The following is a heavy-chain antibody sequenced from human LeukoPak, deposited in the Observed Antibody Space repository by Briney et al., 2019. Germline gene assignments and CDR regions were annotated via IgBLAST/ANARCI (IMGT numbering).Heavy chain of an antibody. CDR1: GYTFTSYD. Sequence: GASVKVSCKASGYTFTSYDINWVRQATGQGLEWMXXMNPNSGNTGYAQKFQGRVTMTRNTSISTAYMELSSLRSEDTAVYYCARWTSSTNRNYYYYYGMDVWGQGTTVTVSS. CDR3: ARWTSSTNRNYYYYYGMDV. D-gene: IGHD2-2*01. V-gene: IGHV1-8*01. CDR2: MNPNSGNT. J-gene: IGHJ6*02.